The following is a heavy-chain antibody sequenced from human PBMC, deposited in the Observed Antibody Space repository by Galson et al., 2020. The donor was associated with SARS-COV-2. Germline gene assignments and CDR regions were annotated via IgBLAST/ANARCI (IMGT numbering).Heavy chain of an antibody. D-gene: IGHD3-22*01. CDR2: IIPSFGTA. J-gene: IGHJ3*02. Sequence: ASVKVSCKASGGTFSSYAISWLRQAPGQGLEWMGGIIPSFGTANYAQKFQGRVTITTDESTSTAYMELSSLRSEDTAVYYCARVKYYDSSGYYTFDAFDIWGQGTMVTVSS. CDR1: GGTFSSYA. V-gene: IGHV1-69*05. CDR3: ARVKYYDSSGYYTFDAFDI.